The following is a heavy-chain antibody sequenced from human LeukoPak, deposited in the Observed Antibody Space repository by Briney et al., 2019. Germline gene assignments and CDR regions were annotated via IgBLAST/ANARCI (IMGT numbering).Heavy chain of an antibody. J-gene: IGHJ4*02. D-gene: IGHD2-15*01. CDR1: GFAFSVYA. V-gene: IGHV3-23*01. CDR3: ARDAGYCSGGSCYPGQFDY. Sequence: GGSLRLSCSASGFAFSVYAMSWLRQPPGKGLEWVSTINANSGTTSYAASVRGRFTISRDNSKNTLYLQMNSLRAEDTAVYYCARDAGYCSGGSCYPGQFDYWGQGTLVTVSS. CDR2: INANSGTT.